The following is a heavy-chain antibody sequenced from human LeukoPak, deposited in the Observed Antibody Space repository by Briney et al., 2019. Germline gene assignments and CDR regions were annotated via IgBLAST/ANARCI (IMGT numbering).Heavy chain of an antibody. V-gene: IGHV4-4*07. D-gene: IGHD6-19*01. Sequence: SETLSLTCTVPGGSISDYYWTWIRQPAGKGLEWIGRMYISGNIAYNPSLRGRATMSADTSKNQVSLKLRSVTAADTAVYYCARGIYNSDWFPPDYWGQGALLTVSS. CDR3: ARGIYNSDWFPPDY. CDR1: GGSISDYY. J-gene: IGHJ4*02. CDR2: MYISGNI.